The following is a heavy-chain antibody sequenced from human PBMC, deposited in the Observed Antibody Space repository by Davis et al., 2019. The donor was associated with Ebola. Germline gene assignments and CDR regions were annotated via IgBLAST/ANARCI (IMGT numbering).Heavy chain of an antibody. CDR2: IYSGGST. J-gene: IGHJ4*02. Sequence: GESLKISCAASGFTVSSNYMSWVRQAPGKGLEWVSVIYSGGSTYYADSVKGRFTISRDNSKNTLYLQMNSLRAEDTAVYYCARVYVGGWYASYYFDYWGQGTLVTVSS. D-gene: IGHD6-19*01. CDR3: ARVYVGGWYASYYFDY. CDR1: GFTVSSNY. V-gene: IGHV3-66*01.